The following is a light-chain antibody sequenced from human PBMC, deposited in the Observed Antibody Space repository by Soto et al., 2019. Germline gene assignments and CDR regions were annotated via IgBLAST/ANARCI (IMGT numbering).Light chain of an antibody. CDR3: QQYNSYLYT. CDR1: QSISSW. Sequence: DIQMTQSPSTLSASVGDRVTITCRASQSISSWLAWYQQKPGKAPKLLIYDASSLESGVPSRFSGSGSGTEFTLTISSLQPDDFATYYCQQYNSYLYTFXQGTKADIK. CDR2: DAS. V-gene: IGKV1-5*01. J-gene: IGKJ2*01.